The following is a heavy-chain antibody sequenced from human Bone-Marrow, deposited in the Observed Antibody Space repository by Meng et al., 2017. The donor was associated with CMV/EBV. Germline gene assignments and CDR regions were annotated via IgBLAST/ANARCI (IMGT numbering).Heavy chain of an antibody. J-gene: IGHJ3*02. CDR3: ARAARGAFAI. CDR2: ISSSSSYI. V-gene: IGHV3-21*01. Sequence: GESLKISCAASGFTFSSYSMNWVRQAPGKGLEWVSSISSSSSYIYYADSVKGRFTISRDNAKNSLYLQMNSLRAEDTAVYYCARAARGAFAIWGQGTMVTVAS. CDR1: GFTFSSYS. D-gene: IGHD1-26*01.